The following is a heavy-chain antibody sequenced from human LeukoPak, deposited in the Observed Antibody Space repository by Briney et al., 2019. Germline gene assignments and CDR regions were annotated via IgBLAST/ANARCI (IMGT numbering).Heavy chain of an antibody. Sequence: SETLSLTCTVSGGSISSYYWGWIHQPPGKGLEWIGSIYYSGSTYYNPSLKSRVTISVDTSKNQFSLKLSSVTAADTAVYYCARVAGSYRTMNWFDPWGQGTLVTVSS. CDR1: GGSISSYY. CDR2: IYYSGST. V-gene: IGHV4-39*07. D-gene: IGHD1-26*01. CDR3: ARVAGSYRTMNWFDP. J-gene: IGHJ5*02.